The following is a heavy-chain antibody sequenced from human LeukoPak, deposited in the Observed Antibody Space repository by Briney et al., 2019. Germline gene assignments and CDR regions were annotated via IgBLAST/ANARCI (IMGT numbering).Heavy chain of an antibody. Sequence: SETLSLTCAVSGYSVVSAYYWGWIRQFPDKRLEWIGTHYHAGNPYYTPSLRSQVTISLDTSENTFSLRMSFVTAADTAVYYCAGHFDFDTSGYFDYWGQGTLVTVSS. J-gene: IGHJ4*02. V-gene: IGHV4-38-2*01. D-gene: IGHD3-22*01. CDR3: AGHFDFDTSGYFDY. CDR2: HYHAGNP. CDR1: GYSVVSAYY.